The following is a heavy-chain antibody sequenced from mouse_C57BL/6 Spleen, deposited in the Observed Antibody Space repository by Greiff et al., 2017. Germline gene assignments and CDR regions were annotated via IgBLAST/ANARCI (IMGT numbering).Heavy chain of an antibody. Sequence: VQLQQPGAELVMPGASLKLSCKASGYTFTSYGMHWVKQRPGQGLEWIGEIGRSDSYNNYNQKFKGKSTLTVDKSSSKAYMLLSSLTSEDSAVYYCARAVYGYPYYLDYWGQGTTLTVSS. CDR3: ARAVYGYPYYLDY. J-gene: IGHJ2*01. V-gene: IGHV1-69*01. D-gene: IGHD2-2*01. CDR1: GYTFTSYG. CDR2: IGRSDSYN.